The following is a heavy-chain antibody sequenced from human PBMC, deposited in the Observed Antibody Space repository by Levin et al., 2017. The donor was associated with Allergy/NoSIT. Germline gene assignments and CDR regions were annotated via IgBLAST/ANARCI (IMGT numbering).Heavy chain of an antibody. D-gene: IGHD3-16*01. V-gene: IGHV4-59*01. J-gene: IGHJ6*02. CDR3: ARGSWGYYGMDV. Sequence: SETLSLTCIVSGGSTRSNFWNWIRQSPGKGLEWMGYIYYSGSTNYNPSLKSRVTMSIDTSKNQFSLKLSSVTAADTAVYYCARGSWGYYGMDVWGQGTTVTVFS. CDR1: GGSTRSNF. CDR2: IYYSGST.